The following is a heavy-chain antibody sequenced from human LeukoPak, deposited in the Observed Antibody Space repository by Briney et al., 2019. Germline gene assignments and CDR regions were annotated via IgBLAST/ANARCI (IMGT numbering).Heavy chain of an antibody. CDR1: GGTLSSYA. Sequence: GASVKVSCKASGGTLSSYAISWVRQAPGQGLEWMGRIIPIFGIANYAQKFQGRVTITTDESTSTAYMELSSLRSEDTAVYYCARDQRYDILEPYYYMDVWGKGTTVTVSS. D-gene: IGHD3-9*01. J-gene: IGHJ6*03. CDR2: IIPIFGIA. CDR3: ARDQRYDILEPYYYMDV. V-gene: IGHV1-69*05.